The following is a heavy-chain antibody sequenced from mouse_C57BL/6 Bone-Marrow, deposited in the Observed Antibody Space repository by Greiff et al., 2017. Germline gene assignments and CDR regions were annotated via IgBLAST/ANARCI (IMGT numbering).Heavy chain of an antibody. CDR1: GYTFTNYW. Sequence: VQLQESGAELVRPGTSVKMSCKASGYTFTNYWIGWAKQRPGHGLEWIGDIYPGGGYTNYNEKFKGKATLTVDKPSSTAYMQLSSLTSEDSAVYYCAHGNYFYWYFAVWGTGTTVTVSS. J-gene: IGHJ1*03. V-gene: IGHV1-63*01. D-gene: IGHD2-1*01. CDR2: IYPGGGYT. CDR3: AHGNYFYWYFAV.